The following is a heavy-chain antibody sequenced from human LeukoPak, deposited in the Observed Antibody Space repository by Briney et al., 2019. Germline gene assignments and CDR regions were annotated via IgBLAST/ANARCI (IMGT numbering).Heavy chain of an antibody. CDR1: GYTFTSYG. Sequence: SVKVSCKASGYTFTSYGISWVRQAPGQGLEWMGGIIPIFGTANYAQKFQGRVTITADESTSTAYMELSSLRSEDTVVYYCASPWGSSSSWYSGAFDIWGQGTMVTVSS. CDR3: ASPWGSSSSWYSGAFDI. V-gene: IGHV1-69*13. J-gene: IGHJ3*02. D-gene: IGHD6-13*01. CDR2: IIPIFGTA.